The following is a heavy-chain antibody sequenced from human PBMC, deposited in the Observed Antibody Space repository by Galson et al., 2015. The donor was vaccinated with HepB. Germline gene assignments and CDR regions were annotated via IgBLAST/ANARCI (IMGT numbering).Heavy chain of an antibody. CDR2: IYPDGST. J-gene: IGHJ4*02. CDR1: GFTVNNNF. D-gene: IGHD3-16*01. Sequence: SLRLSCAASGFTVNNNFMSWVRQAPGKGLEWVSDIYPDGSTYYTDSVKGRFTVSRDTSKNTLYLQMNSLRAADTALYYCAREQAWAYHYWGQGVLVTVSS. CDR3: AREQAWAYHY. V-gene: IGHV3-53*01.